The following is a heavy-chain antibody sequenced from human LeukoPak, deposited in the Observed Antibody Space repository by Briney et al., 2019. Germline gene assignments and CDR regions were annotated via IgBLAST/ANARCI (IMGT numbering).Heavy chain of an antibody. D-gene: IGHD3-3*01. CDR1: GFTFSSYW. V-gene: IGHV3-7*01. Sequence: GGSLRLSCAASGFTFSSYWMSWVRQAPGKGLEWVANIKQDGSEKYYVDSVKGRFTISRDNAKNSLYLQMNSLRAEDTAVYYCARDFTAGYDFWSGYSWYYYYYMDVWGKGTTVTVSS. CDR3: ARDFTAGYDFWSGYSWYYYYYMDV. CDR2: IKQDGSEK. J-gene: IGHJ6*03.